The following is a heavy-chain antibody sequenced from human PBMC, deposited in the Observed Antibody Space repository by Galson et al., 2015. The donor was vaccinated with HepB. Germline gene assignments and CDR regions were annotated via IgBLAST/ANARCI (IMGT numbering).Heavy chain of an antibody. CDR3: ARDHSGHWALDF. Sequence: SLRLSCAASGFTFNMYHMHWVRQAPGKGLEWVAFIFTDGRYKYYADSVKGRFTISRDNSRDTVYLQMDSLGADDTAVYYCARDHSGHWALDFWGQGTLVTVSS. CDR1: GFTFNMYH. J-gene: IGHJ4*02. V-gene: IGHV3-30*03. D-gene: IGHD7-27*01. CDR2: IFTDGRYK.